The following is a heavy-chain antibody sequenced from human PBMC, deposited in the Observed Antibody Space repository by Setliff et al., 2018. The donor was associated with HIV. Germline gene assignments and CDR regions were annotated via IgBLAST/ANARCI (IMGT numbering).Heavy chain of an antibody. CDR1: GFTFSGYT. D-gene: IGHD3-3*01. V-gene: IGHV3-73*01. CDR3: AKGSGKITIYYYYMDV. J-gene: IGHJ6*03. Sequence: PGGSLRLSCAASGFTFSGYTIHWVRQASGKGLEWVGRIGSKANSYATAYAASVKGRFTTSREDSKNTAYLQMNSLNTEDTAVYYCAKGSGKITIYYYYMDVWGKGTTVTV. CDR2: IGSKANSYAT.